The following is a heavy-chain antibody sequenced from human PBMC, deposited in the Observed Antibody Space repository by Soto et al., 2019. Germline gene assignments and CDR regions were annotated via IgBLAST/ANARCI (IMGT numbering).Heavy chain of an antibody. CDR2: INNRGDDI. CDR1: GFTFNDFY. Sequence: QLQLVESGGGLVKPGGSLRLSCAASGFTFNDFYMIWFRQAPGRGREWLAYINNRGDDIYYADSVRGRFTISRDNGKNSLYLQVNSLRVEDTALYFCARDMSYGDFGRNWFDPWGQGTPVTVSA. J-gene: IGHJ5*02. D-gene: IGHD2-21*02. CDR3: ARDMSYGDFGRNWFDP. V-gene: IGHV3-11*01.